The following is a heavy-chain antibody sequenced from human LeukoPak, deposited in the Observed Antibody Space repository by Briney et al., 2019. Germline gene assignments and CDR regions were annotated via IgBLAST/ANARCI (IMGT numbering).Heavy chain of an antibody. CDR1: GFTFSSYG. J-gene: IGHJ4*02. CDR2: IKQDGSEK. V-gene: IGHV3-7*01. D-gene: IGHD3-22*01. Sequence: GGSLRLSCAASGFTFSSYGMPWVRQAPGKGLEWVANIKQDGSEKYYVDSVKGRFTISRDNSKNTLYLQMNSLRAEDTAVYYCAKSDMYYYDSSGYYDYWGQGTLVTVSS. CDR3: AKSDMYYYDSSGYYDY.